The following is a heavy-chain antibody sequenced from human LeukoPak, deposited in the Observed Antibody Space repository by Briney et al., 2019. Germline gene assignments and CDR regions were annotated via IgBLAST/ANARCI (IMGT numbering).Heavy chain of an antibody. CDR2: IKQDGSEK. CDR1: GFTFSSYW. J-gene: IGHJ4*02. V-gene: IGHV3-7*01. D-gene: IGHD6-13*01. Sequence: GGSLRLSCAASGFTFSSYWMSWVRQAPRKWLEWVANIKQDGSEKYYADSVKGRFTISRDNAKNSLYLQMNSLRAEDTAVYYCARDRWQQLVFFDYWGQGTLVTVSS. CDR3: ARDRWQQLVFFDY.